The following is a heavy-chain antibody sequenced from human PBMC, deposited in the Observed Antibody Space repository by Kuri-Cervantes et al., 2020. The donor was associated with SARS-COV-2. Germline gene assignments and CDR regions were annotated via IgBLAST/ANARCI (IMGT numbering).Heavy chain of an antibody. D-gene: IGHD1-26*01. CDR2: IYYSGST. Sequence: SETLSLTCAVSGYSISSGYYWGWIRQPPGKGLEWIGSIYYSGSTYYNPSLKSRVTISVDTSKNQFSLKLSSVTAADTAVYYCARPFYSGSPRVAFDIWGQGTMVTVSS. V-gene: IGHV4-38-2*01. J-gene: IGHJ3*02. CDR3: ARPFYSGSPRVAFDI. CDR1: GYSISSGYY.